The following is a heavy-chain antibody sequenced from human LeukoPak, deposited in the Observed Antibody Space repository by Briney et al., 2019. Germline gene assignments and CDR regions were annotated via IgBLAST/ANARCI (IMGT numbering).Heavy chain of an antibody. Sequence: ASVKVSCKASGYTFTSYYMHWVRQAPGQGLEWMGLINPSGGSTSYAQKFQGRVTMTRDTSTSTVYMELSSLRSEDTAVYYCARDGYDFWSGRDHANWFDPWGQGTLVTVSS. D-gene: IGHD3-3*01. V-gene: IGHV1-46*01. CDR2: INPSGGST. CDR3: ARDGYDFWSGRDHANWFDP. J-gene: IGHJ5*02. CDR1: GYTFTSYY.